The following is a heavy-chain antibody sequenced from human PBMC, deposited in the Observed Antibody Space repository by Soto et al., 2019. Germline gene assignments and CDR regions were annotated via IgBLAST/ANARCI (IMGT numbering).Heavy chain of an antibody. CDR1: RGTFSSYT. CDR3: ASGYSYGLYYFDY. J-gene: IGHJ4*02. Sequence: QVQLVQSGAEVKKPGSSVKVSCKASRGTFSSYTISWVRQAPGQGLEWMGRIIPILGIANYAQKFQGRVTITADKSTSTVYMELSSLRSEDTAVYYCASGYSYGLYYFDYWGQGTLVTVSS. D-gene: IGHD5-18*01. V-gene: IGHV1-69*02. CDR2: IIPILGIA.